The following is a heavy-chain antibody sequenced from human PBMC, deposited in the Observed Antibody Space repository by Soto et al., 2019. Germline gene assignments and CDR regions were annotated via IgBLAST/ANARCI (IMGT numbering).Heavy chain of an antibody. D-gene: IGHD1-26*01. J-gene: IGHJ6*02. Sequence: QVQLVESGGGVVQPGRSLRLSCAASGFTFSSYGMHWVRQAPGKGLEWVAVIWYDGSNKYYADSVKGRFTISRDNSKNTLYLQMNSLRAEDTAVYYCASHLGGSYAPYYYYYGMDVWGQGTTVTVFS. V-gene: IGHV3-33*01. CDR1: GFTFSSYG. CDR2: IWYDGSNK. CDR3: ASHLGGSYAPYYYYYGMDV.